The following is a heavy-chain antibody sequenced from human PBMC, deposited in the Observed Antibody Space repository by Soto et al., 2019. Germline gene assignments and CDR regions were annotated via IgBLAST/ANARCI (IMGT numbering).Heavy chain of an antibody. Sequence: ASETLSLTCTVSGGSISSGGYYWSWIRQHPGKGLEWIGYIYYSGSTYYNPPLRSRVTISVDTSKNQFSLNLNSVTAADTAVYYFARRKQNYYRMDFWGQGTSVPVSS. V-gene: IGHV4-31*02. CDR2: IYYSGST. J-gene: IGHJ6*02. CDR3: ARRKQNYYRMDF. CDR1: GGSISSGGYY.